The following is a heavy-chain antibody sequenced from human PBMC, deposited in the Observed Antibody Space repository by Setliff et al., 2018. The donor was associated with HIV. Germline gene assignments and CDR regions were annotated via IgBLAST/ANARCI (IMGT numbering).Heavy chain of an antibody. J-gene: IGHJ5*02. CDR1: GASVSSYY. CDR3: ARFLHNWLDP. V-gene: IGHV4-4*07. CDR2: FYSSGGT. Sequence: SETLSLTCSVSGASVSSYYWTWIRRPAGKGLEWIGRFYSSGGTYYNPSFDSRVSMSIGTSKNQSLLKLTSVTAADTAVYYCARFLHNWLDPWGQGTLVTVSS.